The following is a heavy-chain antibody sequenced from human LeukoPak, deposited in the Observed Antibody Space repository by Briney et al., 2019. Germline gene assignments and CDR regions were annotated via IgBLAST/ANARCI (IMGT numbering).Heavy chain of an antibody. CDR3: ARDHYDILTGFRYFDY. CDR1: GGSISSYY. V-gene: IGHV4-59*01. Sequence: SETLSLTCTVSGGSISSYYWSWIRQPPGKGLEWIGYIYYSGSTNYNPSLKSRVTISVGTSKNQFSLKLSSVTAADTAVYYCARDHYDILTGFRYFDYWGQGTLVTVSS. CDR2: IYYSGST. J-gene: IGHJ4*02. D-gene: IGHD3-9*01.